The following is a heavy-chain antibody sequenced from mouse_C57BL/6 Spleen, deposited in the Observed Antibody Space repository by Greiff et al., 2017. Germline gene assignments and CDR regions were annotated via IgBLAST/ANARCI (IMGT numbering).Heavy chain of an antibody. CDR2: IHPSDSDT. J-gene: IGHJ1*03. CDR3: APTFYYGAYFDV. V-gene: IGHV1-74*01. Sequence: QVQLKQPGAELVKPGASVKVSCKASGYTFTSYWMHWVKQRPGQGLGWIGRIHPSDSDTNYNQKFKGKATLTVDKSSSTAYMQLSSLTSEDSAVYYCAPTFYYGAYFDVWGTGTTVTVSS. D-gene: IGHD1-1*01. CDR1: GYTFTSYW.